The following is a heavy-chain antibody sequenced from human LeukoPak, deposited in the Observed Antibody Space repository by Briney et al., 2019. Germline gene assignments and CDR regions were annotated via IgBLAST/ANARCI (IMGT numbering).Heavy chain of an antibody. V-gene: IGHV7-4-1*02. D-gene: IGHD3-3*01. Sequence: EASVKVSFKASGYTFTIYAMNWVRQAPGQGLEWMGWINTNTGNPTYAQGFTGRFVFSLDTSVSTAYLQISSLKAEDTAVYYCATSVRGRASYYDFWSGLFDYYYYMDVWGKGTTVTVSS. CDR2: INTNTGNP. CDR3: ATSVRGRASYYDFWSGLFDYYYYMDV. CDR1: GYTFTIYA. J-gene: IGHJ6*03.